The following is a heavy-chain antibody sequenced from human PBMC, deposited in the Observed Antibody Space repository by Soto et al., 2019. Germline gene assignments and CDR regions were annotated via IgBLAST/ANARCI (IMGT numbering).Heavy chain of an antibody. V-gene: IGHV3-21*01. CDR3: AREGSCANYVCLPDY. CDR2: IDYNSNYI. Sequence: EVQLVESGGGLVKPGESLRLSCAASGFSFTFSSMAWVRQAPGKGLEWVSSIDYNSNYIFYAESVRGRFTISRDNARNSLYLQMHSLRVEDTAVYYCAREGSCANYVCLPDYWGQGTLVTVYS. J-gene: IGHJ4*02. CDR1: GFSFTFSS. D-gene: IGHD2-8*01.